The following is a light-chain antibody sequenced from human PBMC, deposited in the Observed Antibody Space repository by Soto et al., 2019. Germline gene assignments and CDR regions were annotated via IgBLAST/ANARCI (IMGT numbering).Light chain of an antibody. CDR1: QSVISY. CDR2: DAS. V-gene: IGKV3-11*01. CDR3: QLPFNWPPIT. J-gene: IGKJ5*01. Sequence: EIVLTQSPATLSLSPGERATLSCRASQSVISYLAWYQQKPGHAPRLLIYDASNRATGIPARFSGSGSGTDFPLNISSLEHKDFAIYYFQLPFNWPPITFGQGTRLEIK.